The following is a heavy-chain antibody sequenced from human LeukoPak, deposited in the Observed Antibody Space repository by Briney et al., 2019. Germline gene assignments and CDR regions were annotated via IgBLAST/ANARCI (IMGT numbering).Heavy chain of an antibody. V-gene: IGHV4-38-2*02. Sequence: KPSETLSLTCTVSGYSISSGYYGGWIRQSRGKGLEWIGSNSGSTYYTPSLKSRITISVDTSKHQFSLRLRSVTAADTATYYCARDRLWIEPLDYWGQGTLVIVSS. D-gene: IGHD5-18*01. J-gene: IGHJ4*02. CDR1: GYSISSGYY. CDR2: NSGST. CDR3: ARDRLWIEPLDY.